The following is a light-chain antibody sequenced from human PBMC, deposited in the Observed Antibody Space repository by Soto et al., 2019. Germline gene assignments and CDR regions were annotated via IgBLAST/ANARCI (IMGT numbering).Light chain of an antibody. Sequence: QSALTQPRSVSGSPGQSVTISCNGTSSDVGGYNYVSWYQQHPGKAPKLMIYDVSKRPSGVPDRFSGSKSGNTASLTISGLQAEDEADYYCCSYAGNYTWVFGGGTKVTVL. J-gene: IGLJ2*01. CDR3: CSYAGNYTWV. CDR1: SSDVGGYNY. V-gene: IGLV2-11*01. CDR2: DVS.